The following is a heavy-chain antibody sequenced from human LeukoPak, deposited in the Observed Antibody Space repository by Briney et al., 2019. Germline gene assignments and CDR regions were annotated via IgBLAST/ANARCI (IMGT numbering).Heavy chain of an antibody. CDR3: AKAPPVRSGHSAYDY. J-gene: IGHJ4*02. V-gene: IGHV3-23*01. CDR2: VSGSGGSP. CDR1: GLTFSNYA. Sequence: GGSLRLSCAASGLTFSNYAMSWVRQAPGKGLEWVSTVSGSGGSPYYADSVKGRLTISRDNSKNTLYLQMNSLRAEDTALYYCAKAPPVRSGHSAYDYWGQGTLVTVSS. D-gene: IGHD3-22*01.